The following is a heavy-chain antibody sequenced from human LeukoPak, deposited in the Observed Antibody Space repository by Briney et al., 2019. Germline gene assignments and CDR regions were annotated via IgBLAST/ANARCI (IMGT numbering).Heavy chain of an antibody. CDR1: GYTSTGYY. Sequence: ASVKVSCKASGYTSTGYYMHWVRQAPGQGLEWMGRINPNSGGTNYAQKFQGRVTMTRDTSISTAYMELSRLRSDDTAVYYCAREEMATTLDYWGQGTLVTVSS. CDR2: INPNSGGT. CDR3: AREEMATTLDY. D-gene: IGHD5-24*01. J-gene: IGHJ4*02. V-gene: IGHV1-2*06.